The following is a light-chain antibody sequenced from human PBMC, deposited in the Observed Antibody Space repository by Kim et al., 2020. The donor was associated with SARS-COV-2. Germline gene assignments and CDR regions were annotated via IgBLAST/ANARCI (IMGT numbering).Light chain of an antibody. CDR1: QSISSY. J-gene: IGKJ1*01. Sequence: DIQMPQSPSSVSASVGDRVTITCRASQSISSYLNWYQQKPGKAPKLLIYAASSLQSGVPSRFSGIGSGTNFTLTISSLQPEDFATYYCQQSYSTLTWTFGQGTKVDIK. V-gene: IGKV1-39*01. CDR2: AAS. CDR3: QQSYSTLTWT.